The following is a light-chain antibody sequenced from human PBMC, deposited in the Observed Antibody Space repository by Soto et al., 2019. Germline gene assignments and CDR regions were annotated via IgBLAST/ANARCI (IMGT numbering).Light chain of an antibody. V-gene: IGKV3-20*01. CDR1: QSVSSNY. CDR3: EQYGSSPRT. J-gene: IGKJ1*01. CDR2: GVS. Sequence: EIVLTQSPGTLSLSPGERATLSCRASQSVSSNYFAWYQQKPGQAPRLLIYGVSSRPTGIPDRFSVSGSGTDFTLTISRLEPEDFAVYYCEQYGSSPRTFGQGTKVDIK.